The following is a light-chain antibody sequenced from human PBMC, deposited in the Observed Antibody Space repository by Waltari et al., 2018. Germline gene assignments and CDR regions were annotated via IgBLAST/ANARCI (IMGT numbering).Light chain of an antibody. J-gene: IGLJ3*02. CDR3: AAWDDSLNTWV. CDR2: INN. CDR1: GPNIGSKT. Sequence: QSVLTQPPSASGTPGQRVTISCSGSGPNIGSKTVNRYHQFPETAPKLLVYINNQRPSWVPDRFSGSKSGTSASLAISGLQSEDEADYYCAAWDDSLNTWVFGGGTKLTVL. V-gene: IGLV1-44*01.